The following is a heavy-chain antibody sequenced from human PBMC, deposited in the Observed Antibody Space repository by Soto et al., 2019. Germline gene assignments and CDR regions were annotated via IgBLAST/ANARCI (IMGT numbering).Heavy chain of an antibody. CDR1: GGTFSSYT. Sequence: QVQLVQSGAEVKKPGSSVKVSCKASGGTFSSYTISWVRQAPGQGLEWMGRIIPLLGIANYAQKFQGRVTITADKSTSTAYMELSSLRSEDTAVYYCARVAVAGTYGVRDYWGQGTLVTVSS. V-gene: IGHV1-69*02. CDR3: ARVAVAGTYGVRDY. CDR2: IIPLLGIA. J-gene: IGHJ4*02. D-gene: IGHD6-19*01.